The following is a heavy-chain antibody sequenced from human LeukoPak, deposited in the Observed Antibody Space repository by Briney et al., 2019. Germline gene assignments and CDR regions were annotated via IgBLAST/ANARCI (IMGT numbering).Heavy chain of an antibody. CDR1: GYSISSGYF. V-gene: IGHV4-38-2*01. D-gene: IGHD1-20*01. Sequence: SETLSLRCAVSGYSISSGYFWGWIRQAPGKGLQYIGSMRHGGPTYYNPSLKSRVTISIDSSYDRVFLKLDSVTAADTAVYYCARLRSNWNFDYWGQGALVTVSS. CDR3: ARLRSNWNFDY. CDR2: MRHGGPT. J-gene: IGHJ4*01.